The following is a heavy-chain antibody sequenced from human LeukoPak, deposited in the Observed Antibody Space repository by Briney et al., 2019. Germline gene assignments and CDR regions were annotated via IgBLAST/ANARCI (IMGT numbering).Heavy chain of an antibody. CDR3: ARDISGGVYGDYG. CDR1: GGSVSSSFYY. J-gene: IGHJ4*02. Sequence: SETLSLTCTVSGGSVSSSFYYWGWIRQPPGKGLEWIGSMYFSGSTHYNSSLKSRVTISVDTSKNQFSLKLSSVTAADTAVYYCARDISGGVYGDYGWGQGTLVTVSS. D-gene: IGHD4-17*01. CDR2: MYFSGST. V-gene: IGHV4-39*02.